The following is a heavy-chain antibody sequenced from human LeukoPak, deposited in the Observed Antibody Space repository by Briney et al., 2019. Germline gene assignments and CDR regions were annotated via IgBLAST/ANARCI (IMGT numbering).Heavy chain of an antibody. D-gene: IGHD1-20*01. Sequence: SETLSLTCAVSGGSFSGYYWSWIRQPPGKGLEWIGEINHSGSTNYNPSLKSRVTISVDTSKNQFSLKLSSVTAADTAVYYCASRPGITGTTDLDVWGKGTTVTVSS. CDR1: GGSFSGYY. CDR2: INHSGST. J-gene: IGHJ6*04. CDR3: ASRPGITGTTDLDV. V-gene: IGHV4-34*01.